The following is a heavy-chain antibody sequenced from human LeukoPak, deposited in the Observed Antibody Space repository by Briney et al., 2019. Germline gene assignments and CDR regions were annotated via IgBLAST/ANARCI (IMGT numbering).Heavy chain of an antibody. D-gene: IGHD2-2*01. V-gene: IGHV4-39*01. Sequence: SETLSLTCTVSGGSISSSSFFWAWIRQPPGTGLEWIGTVSYSGTTYYSPSLKSQVTISVDTSKNQFSLRLTSVTAADTALYYCAKLTCSSTFCPLDYWGQGTLVTVSS. CDR1: GGSISSSSFF. CDR3: AKLTCSSTFCPLDY. CDR2: VSYSGTT. J-gene: IGHJ4*02.